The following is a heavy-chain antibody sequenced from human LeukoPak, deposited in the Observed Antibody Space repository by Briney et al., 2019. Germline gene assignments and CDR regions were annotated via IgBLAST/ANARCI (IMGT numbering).Heavy chain of an antibody. V-gene: IGHV4-30-2*01. CDR1: GGSISSGGYS. CDR2: INHSGST. D-gene: IGHD6-19*01. CDR3: ARAGRYSSGWYPFDY. J-gene: IGHJ4*02. Sequence: SETLSLTCAVSGGSISSGGYSWSWIRQPPGKGLEWIGEINHSGSTNYNPSLKSRVTISVDTSKNQFSLKLSSVTAADTAVYYCARAGRYSSGWYPFDYWGQGTLVTVSS.